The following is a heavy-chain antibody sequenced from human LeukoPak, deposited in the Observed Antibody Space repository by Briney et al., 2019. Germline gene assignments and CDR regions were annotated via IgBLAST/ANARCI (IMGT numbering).Heavy chain of an antibody. J-gene: IGHJ4*02. CDR3: ARGTTLGWYGDY. CDR1: GGSISNYH. V-gene: IGHV4-59*01. Sequence: SETLSLTCTVSGGSISNYHWSWIRQPPGKGLEWIGYIYDSGSTNYNPSLRSRVTMSTDTAKNQLSLKLSSVTAADTAVYYCARGTTLGWYGDYWGQGALVTVSS. D-gene: IGHD6-19*01. CDR2: IYDSGST.